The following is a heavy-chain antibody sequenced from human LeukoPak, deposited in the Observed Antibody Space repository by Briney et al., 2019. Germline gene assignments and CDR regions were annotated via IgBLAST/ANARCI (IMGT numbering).Heavy chain of an antibody. J-gene: IGHJ4*02. CDR2: INRSGGST. Sequence: SPGGSLRLSCTASGFAFDEHGMSWVRRVPGKGLEWVSGINRSGGSTGYADPLRGRFTISRDNAKNSLYLQMDSLRAEDTALYYCARAPITSPFYFDYWGQGTLVTVSS. CDR1: GFAFDEHG. D-gene: IGHD2-2*01. CDR3: ARAPITSPFYFDY. V-gene: IGHV3-20*04.